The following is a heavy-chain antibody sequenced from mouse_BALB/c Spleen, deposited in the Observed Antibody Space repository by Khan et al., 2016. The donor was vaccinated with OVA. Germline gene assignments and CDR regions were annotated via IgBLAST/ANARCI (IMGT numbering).Heavy chain of an antibody. CDR3: ATSYFYGYYFDY. CDR2: ISGESSHV. D-gene: IGHD1-1*01. J-gene: IGHJ2*01. Sequence: EVELVESGGGLVQPGGSRKLSCVASGFTFSTYGMHWVRQAPEKGLEWVAYISGESSHVYYADTVKGRFTISRDNPKNTLFLQMTSLMSEDTARYYCATSYFYGYYFDYWGPGTTLTVSS. V-gene: IGHV5-17*02. CDR1: GFTFSTYG.